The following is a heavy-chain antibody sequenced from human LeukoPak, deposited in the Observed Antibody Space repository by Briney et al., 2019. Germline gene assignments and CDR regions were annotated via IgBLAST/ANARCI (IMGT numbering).Heavy chain of an antibody. D-gene: IGHD6-6*01. CDR1: GGSISSYY. V-gene: IGHV4-59*01. Sequence: SETLSLTCTVSGGSISSYYWSWIRQPPGKGLEWIWYIYYSGSTNYNPSLKSRVTISVDTSKNQFSLKLSSVTAADTAVYYCARWGLEYSSSASGKYFDYWGQGTLVTVSS. CDR3: ARWGLEYSSSASGKYFDY. J-gene: IGHJ4*02. CDR2: IYYSGST.